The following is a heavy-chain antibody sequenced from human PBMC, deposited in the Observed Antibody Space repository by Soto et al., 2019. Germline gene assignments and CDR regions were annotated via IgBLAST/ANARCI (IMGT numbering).Heavy chain of an antibody. CDR1: GFTFSSYG. CDR2: ISYDGSNK. Sequence: PGGSLRLSCAASGFTFSSYGMHWVRQAPGKGLEWVAVISYDGSNKYYADSVKGRFTISRDNSKNTLYLQMNSLRAEDTAVYYCAKDQTGWEPGAEYFQHWGQGTLVTVSS. V-gene: IGHV3-30*18. CDR3: AKDQTGWEPGAEYFQH. J-gene: IGHJ1*01. D-gene: IGHD1-26*01.